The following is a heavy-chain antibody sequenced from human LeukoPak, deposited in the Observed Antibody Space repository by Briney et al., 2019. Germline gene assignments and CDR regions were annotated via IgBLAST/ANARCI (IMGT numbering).Heavy chain of an antibody. D-gene: IGHD3-9*01. CDR3: AREGYDILTGYYPYYFDY. CDR2: TYYRSKWYN. V-gene: IGHV6-1*01. Sequence: SQTLSLTCAISGDSVSSNSAAWNWIRQSPSRGLEWLGRTYYRSKWYNDYAVSVKSRITINPDTSKNQFSLQLNSVTPEDTAVYYCAREGYDILTGYYPYYFDYWGQGTLVTVSS. CDR1: GDSVSSNSAA. J-gene: IGHJ4*02.